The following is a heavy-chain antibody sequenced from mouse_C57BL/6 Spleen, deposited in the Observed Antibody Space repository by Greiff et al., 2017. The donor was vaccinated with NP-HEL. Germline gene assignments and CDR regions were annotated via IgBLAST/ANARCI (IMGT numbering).Heavy chain of an antibody. CDR3: ARGYYWYFDV. Sequence: DVKLVESGGGLVKPGGSLKLSCAASGFTFSDYGMHWVRQAPEKGLEWVAYISSGSSTIYYADTVKGRFTISRDNAKNTLFLQMTSLRSEDTAMYYCARGYYWYFDVWGTGTTVTVSS. CDR2: ISSGSSTI. D-gene: IGHD2-2*01. J-gene: IGHJ1*03. CDR1: GFTFSDYG. V-gene: IGHV5-17*01.